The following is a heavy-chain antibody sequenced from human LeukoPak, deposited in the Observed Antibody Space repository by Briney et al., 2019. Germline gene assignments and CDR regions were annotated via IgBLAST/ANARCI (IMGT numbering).Heavy chain of an antibody. J-gene: IGHJ6*02. CDR2: VYYSGNT. CDR1: GGSISSSSYY. D-gene: IGHD4-17*01. V-gene: IGHV4-39*01. CDR3: ARRGLPVTRYGMDV. Sequence: PSETLSLTCRVSGGSISSSSYYWVWIRPPPGKGLEWIGSVYYSGNTYYSPSLKSRITISVDTSKNQFSLKVTSVTAADTAVYYCARRGLPVTRYGMDVWGQGTTVTVSS.